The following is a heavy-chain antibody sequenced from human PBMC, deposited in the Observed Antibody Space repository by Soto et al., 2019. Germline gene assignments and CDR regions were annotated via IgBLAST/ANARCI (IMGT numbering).Heavy chain of an antibody. CDR2: IYYSGST. J-gene: IGHJ5*02. D-gene: IGHD1-7*01. V-gene: IGHV4-59*08. CDR3: ARQRGLELRECWFDP. Sequence: SETLSLTCTVSGGSISSYYWSRIRQPPGKGLEWIGCIYYSGSTHYNPSLKSRVTISVDTSKNQFSLKLSSVTATDTAVYYCARQRGLELRECWFDPWGQGTMVTVSS. CDR1: GGSISSYY.